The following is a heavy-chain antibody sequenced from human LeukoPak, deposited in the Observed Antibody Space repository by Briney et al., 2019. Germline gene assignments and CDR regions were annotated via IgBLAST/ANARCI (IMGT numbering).Heavy chain of an antibody. CDR3: ARTYKYGSGSYAENAFDI. V-gene: IGHV4-4*02. CDR1: GGSISSSSW. D-gene: IGHD3-10*01. J-gene: IGHJ3*02. CDR2: IYHSGST. Sequence: SETLSLTCTVSGGSISSSSWWSWVRQPPGKGLEWIGEIYHSGSTKYNPSLKSRVTISADKSKNQFSLKFTSVTAADTAVYYCARTYKYGSGSYAENAFDIWGQGTMVTVSS.